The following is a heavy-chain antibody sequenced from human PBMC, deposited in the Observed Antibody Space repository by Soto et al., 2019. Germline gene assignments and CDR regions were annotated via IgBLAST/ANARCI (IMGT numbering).Heavy chain of an antibody. CDR2: INAGNGNT. D-gene: IGHD4-4*01. CDR1: GYTFTSYA. J-gene: IGHJ6*02. CDR3: ARDSDSNYNSGRTYYYYYYGMGV. Sequence: GASVKVSCKASGYTFTSYAMHWVRQAPGQRLEWMGWINAGNGNTKYSQKFQGRVTITRDTSASTAYMELSSLRSEDTAVYYCARDSDSNYNSGRTYYYYYYGMGVWGQGTTVTVSS. V-gene: IGHV1-3*01.